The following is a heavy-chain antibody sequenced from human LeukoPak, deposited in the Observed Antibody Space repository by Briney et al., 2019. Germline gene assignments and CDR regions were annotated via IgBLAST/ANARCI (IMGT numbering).Heavy chain of an antibody. CDR1: GFTFSHYW. V-gene: IGHV3-7*01. CDR2: IKEDGSEK. J-gene: IGHJ4*02. D-gene: IGHD3-16*02. Sequence: GGSLRLSCAPSGFTFSHYWMSWVRQAPGKGLEWVANIKEDGSEKYYVDSVKGRFTISRDNAKNSLSLQVNSLRAEDTAVYYCAKETWGSYRMGFDYWGQGTLVTVSS. CDR3: AKETWGSYRMGFDY.